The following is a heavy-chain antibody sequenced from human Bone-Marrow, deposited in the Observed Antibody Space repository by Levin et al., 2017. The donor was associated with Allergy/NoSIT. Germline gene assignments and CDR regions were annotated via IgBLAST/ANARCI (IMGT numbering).Heavy chain of an antibody. J-gene: IGHJ4*02. D-gene: IGHD5-18*01. Sequence: SCAVSGLSVTRDYMSWVRQAPGKGLEWISVLYNGDDIYYTDSVRGRFTISRDSSKNTLHLQMNNLRAEDTAVYYCVRDEGPGKYTYGELDYWGQGTLVTVSS. CDR2: LYNGDDI. CDR3: VRDEGPGKYTYGELDY. V-gene: IGHV3-66*01. CDR1: GLSVTRDY.